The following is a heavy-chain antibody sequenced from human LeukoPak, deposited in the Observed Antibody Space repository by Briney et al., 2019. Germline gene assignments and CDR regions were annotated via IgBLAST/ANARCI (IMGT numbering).Heavy chain of an antibody. Sequence: GGSLTLSCAASGFTFDDYTMHWVRQAPGKGLEWVSLISWDGGSTYYADSVKGRFTISRDNSKNSLYLQMNSLRTEDTALYYCAKGEDYGGNLLVYWGQGTLVTVSS. CDR1: GFTFDDYT. CDR2: ISWDGGST. V-gene: IGHV3-43*01. D-gene: IGHD4-23*01. CDR3: AKGEDYGGNLLVY. J-gene: IGHJ4*02.